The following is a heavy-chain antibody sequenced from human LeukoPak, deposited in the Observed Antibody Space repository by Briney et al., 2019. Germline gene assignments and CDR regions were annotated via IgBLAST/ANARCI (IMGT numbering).Heavy chain of an antibody. CDR1: GYTFTSYY. J-gene: IGHJ4*02. Sequence: ASVKVSCKASGYTFTSYYMHWVRQAPGQGLEWMGIINPSGGSTSYAQKFRGRVTMTRDTSTSTVYMELSSLRSEDTAVYYCARDGEMATIENYFGYWGQGTLVTVSS. CDR3: ARDGEMATIENYFGY. D-gene: IGHD5-24*01. V-gene: IGHV1-46*01. CDR2: INPSGGST.